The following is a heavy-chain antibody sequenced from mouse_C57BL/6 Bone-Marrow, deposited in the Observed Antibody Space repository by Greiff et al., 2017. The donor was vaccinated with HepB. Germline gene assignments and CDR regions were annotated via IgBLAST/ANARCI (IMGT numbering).Heavy chain of an antibody. CDR2: IYPGDGDT. Sequence: QVQLQQSGPELVKPGASVKISCKASGYAFSSSWMNWVKQRPGKGLEWIGRIYPGDGDTNYNGKFKGKATLTADKSSSTAYMQLSSLTSEDSAVYCCARGEFGYWGQGTTLTVSS. CDR3: ARGEFGY. CDR1: GYAFSSSW. V-gene: IGHV1-82*01. J-gene: IGHJ2*01.